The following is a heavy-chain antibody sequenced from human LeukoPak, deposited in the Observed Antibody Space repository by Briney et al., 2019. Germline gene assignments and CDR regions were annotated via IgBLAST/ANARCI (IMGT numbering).Heavy chain of an antibody. J-gene: IGHJ4*02. V-gene: IGHV3-7*01. CDR3: ARLRRNSDRSGYYYYYDY. CDR1: GFTFSSHS. Sequence: GGSLRLSCAASGFTFSSHSMGWVRQAPGKGLECVATIGLDGAQKDFVDSVKGRFTLSRDNAKNSLFLEMNRLRVEDTAVYYCARLRRNSDRSGYYYYYDYWGQGTLVTVSS. CDR2: IGLDGAQK. D-gene: IGHD3-22*01.